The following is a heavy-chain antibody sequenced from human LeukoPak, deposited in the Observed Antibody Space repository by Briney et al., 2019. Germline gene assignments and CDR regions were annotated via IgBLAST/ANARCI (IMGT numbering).Heavy chain of an antibody. Sequence: SETLSLTCTVSGYSISSGYYWGWIRQPPGKGLEWIGSIYHSGSTYYNPCLKSRVTISVDTSKNQFSLKLSSVTAADTAVYYCARRTTYIGWRPSESPSCFDYWGQGTPVTVSS. J-gene: IGHJ4*02. CDR2: IYHSGST. CDR1: GYSISSGYY. D-gene: IGHD2-21*02. CDR3: ARRTTYIGWRPSESPSCFDY. V-gene: IGHV4-38-2*02.